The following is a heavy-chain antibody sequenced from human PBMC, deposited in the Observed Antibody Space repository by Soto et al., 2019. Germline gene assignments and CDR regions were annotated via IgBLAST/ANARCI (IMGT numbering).Heavy chain of an antibody. CDR1: GYTFTSYG. V-gene: IGHV1-18*04. J-gene: IGHJ6*02. Sequence: GASVKVSCKASGYTFTSYGISWVRQAPGHGLEWMGWISAYNGNTNYAQKLQGRVTMTTDTSTSTAYMELRSLRSDDTAVYYCARAGGSYPSAGYGMDVWGQGTTVTVSS. D-gene: IGHD1-26*01. CDR3: ARAGGSYPSAGYGMDV. CDR2: ISAYNGNT.